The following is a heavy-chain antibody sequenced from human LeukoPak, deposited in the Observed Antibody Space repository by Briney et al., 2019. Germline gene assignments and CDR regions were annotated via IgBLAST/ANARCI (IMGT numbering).Heavy chain of an antibody. CDR2: ISGSGGST. CDR1: GFTFSSYA. V-gene: IGHV3-23*01. J-gene: IGHJ4*02. D-gene: IGHD3-10*01. Sequence: GGSLRLSCAASGFTFSSYAMSWVRQAPGKGLEWVSGISGSGGSTYYADSVKGRFTISRDNSKNTLYLQMNSLRVEDTAVYYCAKDSVPYYYGSGSYPDYWGQGTLVTVSS. CDR3: AKDSVPYYYGSGSYPDY.